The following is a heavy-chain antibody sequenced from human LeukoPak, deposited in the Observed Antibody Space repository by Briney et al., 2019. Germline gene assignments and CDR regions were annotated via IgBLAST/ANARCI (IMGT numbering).Heavy chain of an antibody. J-gene: IGHJ6*02. V-gene: IGHV4-30-2*01. CDR3: ARVVLLPATGDYYGMDV. CDR2: ISHSGIT. CDR1: GGSISRVAYY. D-gene: IGHD2-2*01. Sequence: SQTLSLTCTVSGGSISRVAYYWGWIRQPPGKGLEWIGYISHSGITNYNPSLKSRVTISVDKSKNQFSLKLSSVTAADTAVYYCARVVLLPATGDYYGMDVWGQGTTVTVSS.